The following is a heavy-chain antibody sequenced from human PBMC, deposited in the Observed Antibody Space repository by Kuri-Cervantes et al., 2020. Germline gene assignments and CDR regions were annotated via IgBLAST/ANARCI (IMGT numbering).Heavy chain of an antibody. CDR2: IIPIFGTA. V-gene: IGHV1-69*05. CDR1: GYTFTSYD. Sequence: SVKVSCKASGYTFTSYDISWVRQAPGQGLEWMGGIIPIFGTANYAQKFQGRVTITTDESTSTAYMELSSLRSEDTAVYYCARQDIVVVVAATWYAFDIWGQGTMVTVSS. J-gene: IGHJ3*02. CDR3: ARQDIVVVVAATWYAFDI. D-gene: IGHD2-15*01.